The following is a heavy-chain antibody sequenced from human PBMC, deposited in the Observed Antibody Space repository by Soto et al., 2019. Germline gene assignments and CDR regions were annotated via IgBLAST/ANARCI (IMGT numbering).Heavy chain of an antibody. CDR2: INHSGST. Sequence: SETLSLTCAVYGGSFSGYYCSWIRQPPGKGLEWIGEINHSGSTNYNPSLKSRVTISVDTSKNQFSLKLSSVTAADTAVYYCARGVAAAGLYYYYGMDVWGQGTTVTVSS. D-gene: IGHD6-13*01. CDR1: GGSFSGYY. CDR3: ARGVAAAGLYYYYGMDV. V-gene: IGHV4-34*01. J-gene: IGHJ6*02.